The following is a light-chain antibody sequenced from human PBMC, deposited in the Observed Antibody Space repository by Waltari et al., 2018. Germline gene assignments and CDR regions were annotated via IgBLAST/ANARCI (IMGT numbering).Light chain of an antibody. CDR1: SSDVGGYNY. J-gene: IGLJ3*02. CDR2: DVS. CDR3: SSYTSSSTWV. Sequence: QSALTQPASVSGSPGQSITISCTGTSSDVGGYNYVSWYQQHPGKAPKLMIYDVSNRPSGVSTRFSGSNSGNTASLTISGLQAEDEADYHCSSYTSSSTWVFGGGTKLTVL. V-gene: IGLV2-14*03.